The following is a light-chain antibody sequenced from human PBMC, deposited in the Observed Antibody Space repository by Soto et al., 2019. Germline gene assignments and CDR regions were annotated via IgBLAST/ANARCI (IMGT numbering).Light chain of an antibody. CDR1: SSDVGGYNY. CDR2: EVS. CDR3: SSYAGSNNRYV. V-gene: IGLV2-8*01. Sequence: QSVLTHPPSASGSPGQSVTISCTGTSSDVGGYNYVSWYQQHPGKAPKLMIYEVSKRPSGVPDRFSGSKSGNTASLTVSGLQADDEADYYCSSYAGSNNRYVFGTGTKVTVL. J-gene: IGLJ1*01.